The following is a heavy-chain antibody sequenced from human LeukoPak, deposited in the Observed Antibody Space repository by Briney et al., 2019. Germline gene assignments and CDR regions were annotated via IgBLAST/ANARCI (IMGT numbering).Heavy chain of an antibody. CDR2: IYYSGST. J-gene: IGHJ5*02. V-gene: IGHV4-59*08. CDR1: GGSISSYY. CDR3: ARQVSTYYDSSGPRPFDP. D-gene: IGHD3-22*01. Sequence: KASETLSLTCTVSGGSISSYYWSWIRQPPGKGLEWIGYIYYSGSTNYNPSLKSRVTISVDTSKNQFSLKLSSVTAADTAVYYCARQVSTYYDSSGPRPFDPWGQGTLVTVSS.